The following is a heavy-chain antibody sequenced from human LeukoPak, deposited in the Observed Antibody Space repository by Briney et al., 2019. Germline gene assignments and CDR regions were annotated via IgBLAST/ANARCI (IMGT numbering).Heavy chain of an antibody. Sequence: GGSLRLSCAASGFTFSNYGMHWVRQAPGKGLEWVAFIRYDGSDKYYADSVKGRFTISRDNSKNTLYLQMNSLRVEDTAVYYCAKHSWWSGYFYFLPFDYWGQGTLVTVSS. CDR1: GFTFSNYG. J-gene: IGHJ4*02. V-gene: IGHV3-30*02. CDR3: AKHSWWSGYFYFLPFDY. CDR2: IRYDGSDK. D-gene: IGHD3-3*01.